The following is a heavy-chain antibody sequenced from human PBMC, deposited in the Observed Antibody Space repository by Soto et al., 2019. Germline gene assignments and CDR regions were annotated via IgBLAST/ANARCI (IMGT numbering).Heavy chain of an antibody. D-gene: IGHD3-10*01. Sequence: EVQLLESGGGLEQPGGSLRLSCIASGLTFRNYPMRWVRQVPGKGLEWVAGISGSGGTTYYADSVKGRFTIARDNSKDTVFLRTNSLIVEDPAVYYCVKFSRSRPDGVNDGFDIWGQGTMVSVSS. J-gene: IGHJ3*02. CDR1: GLTFRNYP. CDR2: ISGSGGTT. V-gene: IGHV3-23*01. CDR3: VKFSRSRPDGVNDGFDI.